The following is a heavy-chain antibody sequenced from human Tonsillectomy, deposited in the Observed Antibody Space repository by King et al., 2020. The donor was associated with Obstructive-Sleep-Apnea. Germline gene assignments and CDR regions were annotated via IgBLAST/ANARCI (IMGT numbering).Heavy chain of an antibody. CDR3: ASESLYYYDSSGYYYRTPDY. V-gene: IGHV4-39*07. J-gene: IGHJ4*02. CDR2: TYYTGTT. CDR1: GGSIGSNSYY. Sequence: QMQLQESGPGLVKPSENLSLTCTVSGGSIGSNSYYWGWIRQPPGKGLEWIGNTYYTGTTYYNPSLKGRVTISVDTSKNQFSLILTSVTAADTAVYYCASESLYYYDSSGYYYRTPDYWGQGTLVTVSS. D-gene: IGHD3-22*01.